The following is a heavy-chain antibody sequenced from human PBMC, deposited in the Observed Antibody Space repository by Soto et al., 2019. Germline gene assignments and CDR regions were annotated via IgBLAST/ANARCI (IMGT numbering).Heavy chain of an antibody. J-gene: IGHJ4*02. Sequence: EVQLVESGGGWVQPGGSLRLSCAASGFTVSSNYMSWVRQAPGKGLEWVSVIYSGGSTYYADSVKGRFTISRDNSKNTLYLQMNSLRAEDTAVYYCARDRGSAAGPSDYWGQGTLVTVSS. D-gene: IGHD6-13*01. V-gene: IGHV3-66*01. CDR3: ARDRGSAAGPSDY. CDR2: IYSGGST. CDR1: GFTVSSNY.